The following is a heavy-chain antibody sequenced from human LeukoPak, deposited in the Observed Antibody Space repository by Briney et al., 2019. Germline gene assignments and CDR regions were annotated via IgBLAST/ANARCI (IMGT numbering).Heavy chain of an antibody. J-gene: IGHJ6*02. CDR3: ARDRGSGYYYYYGMDV. CDR2: IYTSGST. CDR1: GGSISSYY. V-gene: IGHV4-4*07. D-gene: IGHD2-15*01. Sequence: PAETLSLTCTVSGGSISSYYWSWVRQPAGKGLEWIGRIYTSGSTNYNPSLKSRVTMSVDTSKNQFSPKLSSVTAADTAVYYCARDRGSGYYYYYGMDVWGQGTTVTVSS.